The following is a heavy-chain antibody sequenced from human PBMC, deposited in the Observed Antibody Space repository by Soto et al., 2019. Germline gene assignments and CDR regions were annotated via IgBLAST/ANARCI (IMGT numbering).Heavy chain of an antibody. Sequence: EVQVVASGGGLVQPGGSLRLSCEGFGFTFRGYGTIWVRQSPGKGLECVSYISSDETIVNYADSVKGRFTISRDSAKNSLFLQMNSLRDEDTAVYYCGRGGGVGTTWGYYWGQGAQVTFSS. D-gene: IGHD1-26*01. CDR3: GRGGGVGTTWGYY. CDR1: GFTFRGYG. J-gene: IGHJ4*02. CDR2: ISSDETIV. V-gene: IGHV3-48*02.